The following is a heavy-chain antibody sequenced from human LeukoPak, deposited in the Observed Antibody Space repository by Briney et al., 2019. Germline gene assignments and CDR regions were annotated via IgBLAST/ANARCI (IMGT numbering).Heavy chain of an antibody. D-gene: IGHD6-19*01. J-gene: IGHJ5*02. CDR3: ARGFSGSEQWLNWFDP. Sequence: SETLSLTCTVSGYSISSGYYWGWIRQPPGKGLEWIGSIYHSGSTYYNPSLKSRVTISVDTSKNQFSLKLSSVTAADTAVYYCARGFSGSEQWLNWFDPWGQGTLVTVSS. CDR1: GYSISSGYY. CDR2: IYHSGST. V-gene: IGHV4-38-2*02.